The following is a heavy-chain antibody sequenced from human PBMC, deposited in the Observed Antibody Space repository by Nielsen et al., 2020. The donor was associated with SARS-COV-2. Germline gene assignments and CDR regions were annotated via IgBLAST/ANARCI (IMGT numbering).Heavy chain of an antibody. D-gene: IGHD3-10*01. CDR3: ARRWFGSGSDREAFDI. Sequence: GGSLRLSCAASGFMFPSYDMAWVRQAPGKGLEWVAAIDKNSEYIHYADALRGRLTISRDNARNSLYLQMDSLRAEDTAVYYCARRWFGSGSDREAFDIWGRGTLVTVSS. J-gene: IGHJ3*02. V-gene: IGHV3-21*06. CDR1: GFMFPSYD. CDR2: IDKNSEYI.